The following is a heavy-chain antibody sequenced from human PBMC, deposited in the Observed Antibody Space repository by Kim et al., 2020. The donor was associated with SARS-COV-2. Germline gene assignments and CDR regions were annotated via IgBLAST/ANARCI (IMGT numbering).Heavy chain of an antibody. Sequence: SGPTLVNPTQTLTLTCTFSGFSLSTSGMCVSWIRQPPGKALEWLARIDWDDDKYYSTSLKTRLTISKDTSKNQVVLTMTNMDPVDTATYYCARTRYYYDSSGYYSIDYWGQGTLVTVSS. CDR3: ARTRYYYDSSGYYSIDY. CDR2: IDWDDDK. CDR1: GFSLSTSGMC. D-gene: IGHD3-22*01. V-gene: IGHV2-70*11. J-gene: IGHJ4*02.